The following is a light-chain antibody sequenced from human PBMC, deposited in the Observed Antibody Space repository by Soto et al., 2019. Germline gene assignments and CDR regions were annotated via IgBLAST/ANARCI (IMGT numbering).Light chain of an antibody. CDR2: GAS. CDR1: QSVSSSY. CDR3: QQYGSSPLT. Sequence: IVLTQSPGTLSLSPGERATLSCRASQSVSSSYLAWYQQKPGQAPRLLIYGASSRATGIPDRFSGSGSGADLTLTISRLEPEDFAVYYCQQYGSSPLTFGGGTKVEIK. J-gene: IGKJ4*01. V-gene: IGKV3-20*01.